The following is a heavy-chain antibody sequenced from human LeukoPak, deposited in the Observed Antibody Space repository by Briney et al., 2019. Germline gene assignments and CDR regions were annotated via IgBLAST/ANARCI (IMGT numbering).Heavy chain of an antibody. D-gene: IGHD6-13*01. CDR3: ARRGSSGTLDY. V-gene: IGHV4-39*01. CDR2: IYYSGST. Sequence: SETLSLTCTVSGGSISSSSYYWGWIRQPPGKGLEWIGSIYYSGSTYYNPSLKSRVTISVDTSKNQFSLKLSSVTAADTAVYYCARRGSSGTLDYWGQGTLVTVSS. CDR1: GGSISSSSYY. J-gene: IGHJ4*02.